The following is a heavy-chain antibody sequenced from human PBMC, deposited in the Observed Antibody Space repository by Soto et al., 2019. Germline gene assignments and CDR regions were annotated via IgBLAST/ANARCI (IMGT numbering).Heavy chain of an antibody. V-gene: IGHV5-51*01. CDR1: GYSFTSYW. CDR2: IYPGDSDT. Sequence: PGESLKISCKGSGYSFTSYWIGWMRQMPGKGLEWMGIIYPGDSDTRYSPSFQGQVTISADKSISTAYLQWSSLKASDTAMYYCARGAITMIVVVIPDAFDIWGQGTMVTVSS. CDR3: ARGAITMIVVVIPDAFDI. J-gene: IGHJ3*02. D-gene: IGHD3-22*01.